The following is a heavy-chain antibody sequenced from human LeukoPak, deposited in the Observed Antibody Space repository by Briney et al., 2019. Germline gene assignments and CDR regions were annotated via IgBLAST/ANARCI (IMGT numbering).Heavy chain of an antibody. Sequence: SETLSLTCTVSGGSISSSSYYWGWIRQPPGKGLEWIGSIYYSGSTYYNPFLKSRVTISVDTSKNQFSLKLSSVTAADTAVYYCARHYLWYGREFVVVPAASLLDYWGQGTLVTVSS. D-gene: IGHD2-2*01. CDR1: GGSISSSSYY. V-gene: IGHV4-39*01. J-gene: IGHJ4*02. CDR2: IYYSGST. CDR3: ARHYLWYGREFVVVPAASLLDY.